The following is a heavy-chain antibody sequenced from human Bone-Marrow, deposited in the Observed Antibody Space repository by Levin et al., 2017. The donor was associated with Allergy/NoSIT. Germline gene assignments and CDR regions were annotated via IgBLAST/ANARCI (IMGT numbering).Heavy chain of an antibody. V-gene: IGHV1-18*01. CDR1: GYTFKSYG. CDR3: ARNWGEGNAFDI. Sequence: GESLKISCKGSGYTFKSYGLGWVRQAPGQGLEWMGWISGYNGHINYSQNFQGRITVTIDTSTNTAYMELKSLTSDDTATYYCARNWGEGNAFDIWGQGTVVTVFS. J-gene: IGHJ3*02. CDR2: ISGYNGHI. D-gene: IGHD7-27*01.